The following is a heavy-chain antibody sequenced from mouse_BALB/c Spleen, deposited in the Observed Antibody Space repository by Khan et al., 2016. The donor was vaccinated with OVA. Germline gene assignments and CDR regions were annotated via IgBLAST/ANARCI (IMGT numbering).Heavy chain of an antibody. CDR1: GYPLTSYW. V-gene: IGHV1-69*02. CDR2: IDSSDIYT. D-gene: IGHD1-1*01. Sequence: VQLQQPGAALVKPGASVKLSCKASGYPLTSYWLHWVKQRPGQGLEWIGEIDSSDIYTNYNQKFKGKVTVTVDKSFSTTYMQLSSLTSEASAVYCCVRAFDYGSSTWFANWGQGTLVTVAA. CDR3: VRAFDYGSSTWFAN. J-gene: IGHJ3*01.